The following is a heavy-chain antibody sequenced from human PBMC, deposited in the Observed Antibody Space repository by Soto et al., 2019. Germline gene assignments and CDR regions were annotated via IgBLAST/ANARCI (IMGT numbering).Heavy chain of an antibody. Sequence: GGTLRLSCGASGFTFSAYLMSWIGQAPGKGLEWVGNIKPDGSQRYIVDSVQGRFTTSRDNARNSVYLQMNSLRVEDTAVHYCVRAGHSGWHFDSWGQGALVTVSS. V-gene: IGHV3-7*01. D-gene: IGHD6-19*01. CDR2: IKPDGSQR. CDR1: GFTFSAYL. CDR3: VRAGHSGWHFDS. J-gene: IGHJ4*02.